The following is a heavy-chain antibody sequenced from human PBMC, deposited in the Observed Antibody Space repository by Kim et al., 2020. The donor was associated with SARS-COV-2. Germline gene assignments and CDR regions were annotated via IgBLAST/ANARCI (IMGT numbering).Heavy chain of an antibody. J-gene: IGHJ4*02. Sequence: ASVTGRFTIARDDAKNTAYLQMNSLKTEDTAVYYCTRHGRPPYSSSWNDYWGQGTLVTVSS. D-gene: IGHD6-13*01. CDR3: TRHGRPPYSSSWNDY. V-gene: IGHV3-73*01.